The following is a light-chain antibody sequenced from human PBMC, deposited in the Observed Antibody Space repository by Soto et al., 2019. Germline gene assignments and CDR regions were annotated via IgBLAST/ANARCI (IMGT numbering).Light chain of an antibody. CDR3: KKRDKWTIT. J-gene: IGKJ5*01. CDR2: DAF. CDR1: QSVSTY. Sequence: EIVVTRSRAAVSSRPGARATLSRRPRQSVSTYLAWYQQKTGQSPRLLIYDAFNRATGVKDRFRGSGSGTDFTLNISGLQTEELSVYDCKKRDKWTITVGEGTKLEIK. V-gene: IGKV3-11*01.